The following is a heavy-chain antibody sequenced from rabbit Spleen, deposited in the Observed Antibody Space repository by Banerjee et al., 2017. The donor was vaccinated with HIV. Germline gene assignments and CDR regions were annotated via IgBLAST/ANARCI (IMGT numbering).Heavy chain of an antibody. CDR2: IAGSSSGFT. CDR3: ARDTGSSFSSYGMDL. CDR1: GLDFSSSYW. Sequence: QEQLVESGGGLVKPEGSLTLTCKASGLDFSSSYWICWVRQAPGKGLEWISCIAGSSSGFTYSATWAKGRFTISKTSSTTVTLQMTSLTVADTATYFCARDTGSSFSSYGMDLWGPGTLVTVS. V-gene: IGHV1S45*01. D-gene: IGHD8-1*01. J-gene: IGHJ6*01.